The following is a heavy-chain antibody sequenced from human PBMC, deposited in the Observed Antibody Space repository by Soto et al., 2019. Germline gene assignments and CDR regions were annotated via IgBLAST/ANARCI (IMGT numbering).Heavy chain of an antibody. V-gene: IGHV4-34*01. D-gene: IGHD1-1*01. CDR1: GGSFGDYY. Sequence: SETPSLTCSVYGGSFGDYYWSWIRQPPGKGLEWLGEINHSGNTNYNPSLKSRVTISVDTSRNHFSLKVNSVTAADTAVYYCATDRGNDWGQGPQVTV. J-gene: IGHJ4*02. CDR3: ATDRGND. CDR2: INHSGNT.